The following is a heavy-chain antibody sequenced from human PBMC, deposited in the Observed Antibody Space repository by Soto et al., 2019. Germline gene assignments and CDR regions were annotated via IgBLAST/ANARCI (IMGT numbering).Heavy chain of an antibody. CDR3: ATAGLVSGYYYYYMDV. D-gene: IGHD1-26*01. CDR1: GFTFSNYP. CDR2: INKDGSST. V-gene: IGHV3-64*01. Sequence: EVQLVESGGDLVQPGGSLRLSCAASGFTFSNYPMHWVRQAPGKGLEYISAINKDGSSTYYANSVRGRFTISRDNYKNTLYLQMGSLRAEDMAVYYCATAGLVSGYYYYYMDVWGKGTTVTVSS. J-gene: IGHJ6*03.